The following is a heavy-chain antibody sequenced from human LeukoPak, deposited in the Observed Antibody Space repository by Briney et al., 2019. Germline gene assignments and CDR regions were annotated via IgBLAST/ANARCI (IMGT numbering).Heavy chain of an antibody. CDR1: GFTFSSYE. V-gene: IGHV3-48*03. D-gene: IGHD5-24*01. J-gene: IGHJ6*02. CDR2: ISSSGSTI. CDR3: ASQFPHRDGYTLYYYGMDV. Sequence: GGSLRLSCAASGFTFSSYEMNWVRQAPGKGLEWVSYISSSGSTIYYADSVKGRFTISRDNAKNSLYLQMNSLRAEDTAVYYCASQFPHRDGYTLYYYGMDVWGQGTTVTVSS.